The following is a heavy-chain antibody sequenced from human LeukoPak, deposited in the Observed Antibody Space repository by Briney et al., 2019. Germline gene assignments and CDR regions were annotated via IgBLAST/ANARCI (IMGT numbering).Heavy chain of an antibody. V-gene: IGHV3-43*01. Sequence: PGGSLRLSCAASGFTFDDYTMHWVRQAPGKGLEWVSLISWDGGSTYYADSVKGRFTISRDNSKNSLYLQMNSLRTEDTALYYCAKDIAVPAAMIFDYWGQGTLVTVSS. J-gene: IGHJ4*02. CDR2: ISWDGGST. D-gene: IGHD2-2*01. CDR3: AKDIAVPAAMIFDY. CDR1: GFTFDDYT.